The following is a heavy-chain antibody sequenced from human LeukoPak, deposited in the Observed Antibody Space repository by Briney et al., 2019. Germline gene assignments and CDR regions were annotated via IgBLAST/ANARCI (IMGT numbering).Heavy chain of an antibody. Sequence: QAGGSLRLSCAASGFTFSTHDLNWVRQAPGKGLEWVANIKQDGSEKYYVDSVKGRFTISRDNAKNSLYLQMNSLRAEDTAVYYCARDSYDLGVLMGAFDIWGQGTMVTVSS. D-gene: IGHD3-3*01. V-gene: IGHV3-7*01. J-gene: IGHJ3*02. CDR1: GFTFSTHD. CDR2: IKQDGSEK. CDR3: ARDSYDLGVLMGAFDI.